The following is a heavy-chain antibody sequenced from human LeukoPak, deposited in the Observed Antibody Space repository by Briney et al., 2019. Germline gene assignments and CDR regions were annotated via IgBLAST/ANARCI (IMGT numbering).Heavy chain of an antibody. D-gene: IGHD3-10*01. Sequence: GGSLRLSCAASDFACSSYWMNSVRQAPGKGLEWVANINGDGRDTYYVGSVRGRFTISRDNADNSLYLQTHNLRGDDTAVYYCARGVSSAIDWWGQGTLVTVSS. CDR1: DFACSSYW. CDR3: ARGVSSAIDW. CDR2: INGDGRDT. J-gene: IGHJ4*02. V-gene: IGHV3-7*01.